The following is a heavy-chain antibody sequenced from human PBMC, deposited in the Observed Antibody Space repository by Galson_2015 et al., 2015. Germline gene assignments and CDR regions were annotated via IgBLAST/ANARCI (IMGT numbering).Heavy chain of an antibody. CDR2: ISYDGSSK. CDR3: AKDGEVLEWALADGDDYFDY. CDR1: GFTFSSYA. V-gene: IGHV3-30-3*01. Sequence: SLRLSCAASGFTFSSYAMHWVRQAPGKGLEWVAVISYDGSSKYYADSVKGRFTISRDNSKNTLYLQMNSLRAEDTAVYYCAKDGEVLEWALADGDDYFDYWGQGTLVTVSS. D-gene: IGHD4-17*01. J-gene: IGHJ4*02.